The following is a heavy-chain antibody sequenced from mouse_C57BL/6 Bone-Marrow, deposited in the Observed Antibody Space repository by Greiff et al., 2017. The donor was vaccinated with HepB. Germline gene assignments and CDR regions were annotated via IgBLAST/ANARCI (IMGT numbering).Heavy chain of an antibody. D-gene: IGHD1-1*01. J-gene: IGHJ1*03. V-gene: IGHV5-15*01. CDR1: GFTFSDYG. CDR2: ISNLAYSI. CDR3: ARQGYYGTDWYFDV. Sequence: EVKLVESGGGLVQPGGSLKLSCAASGFTFSDYGMAWVRQAPRKGPEWVAFISNLAYSIYYADTVTGRFTISRENAKNTLYLEMSSLRSWETAMYYCARQGYYGTDWYFDVWGTGTTVTVSS.